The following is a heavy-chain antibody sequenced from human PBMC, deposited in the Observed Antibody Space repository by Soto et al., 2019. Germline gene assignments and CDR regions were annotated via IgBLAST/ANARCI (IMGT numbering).Heavy chain of an antibody. V-gene: IGHV4-61*05. CDR1: GGSISSSSYY. J-gene: IGHJ4*02. CDR3: ARDNGYSYGYTLDH. CDR2: IYYSGST. Sequence: SETLSLTCTVSGGSISSSSYYWGWIRQPPGKGLEWIGYIYYSGSTNYNPSLKSRVTISVDTSKNQFSLKLSSVTAADTAVYYCARDNGYSYGYTLDHWGQGTLVTVS. D-gene: IGHD5-18*01.